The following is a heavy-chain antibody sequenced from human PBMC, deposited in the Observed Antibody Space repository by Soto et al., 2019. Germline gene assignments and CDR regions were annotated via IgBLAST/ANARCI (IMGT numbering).Heavy chain of an antibody. J-gene: IGHJ4*02. D-gene: IGHD1-26*01. CDR2: INHSGST. Sequence: SETLSLTCAVYGGSFSGYYWSWIRQPPGKGLEWIGEINHSGSTNYNPSLKSRVTISVDTSKNQFSLKLSSVTAADTAVYYCARGVRRGATPNYYFDYWGQGTLVTVSS. CDR3: ARGVRRGATPNYYFDY. V-gene: IGHV4-34*01. CDR1: GGSFSGYY.